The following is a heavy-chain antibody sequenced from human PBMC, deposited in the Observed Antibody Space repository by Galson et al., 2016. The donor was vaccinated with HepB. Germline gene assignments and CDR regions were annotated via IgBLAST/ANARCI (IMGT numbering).Heavy chain of an antibody. CDR3: AKDFLVETESDDYVSPHTYIES. Sequence: SLRLSCAASGFIFSNSAMHWVRQAPGKGLEWVAVISSDGFNKDYADSVKGRFTVSRDNSQNKVYLQLNSLRFEDTAEYYCAKDFLVETESDDYVSPHTYIESWGQGTLVIVSS. D-gene: IGHD4-17*01. J-gene: IGHJ4*02. V-gene: IGHV3-30*04. CDR2: ISSDGFNK. CDR1: GFIFSNSA.